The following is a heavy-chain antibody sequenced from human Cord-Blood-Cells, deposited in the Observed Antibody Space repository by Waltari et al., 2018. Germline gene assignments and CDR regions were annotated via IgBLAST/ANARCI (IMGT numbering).Heavy chain of an antibody. D-gene: IGHD1-20*01. CDR2: IMWNSGSI. Sequence: EVQLVESGGGLVQPGRSLRLSCAASGFTFDDYAMHWVRQAPGKGLEWVSGIMWNSGSIGYADSVKGRFTISRDNAKNSLYLQMNSLRAEETALYYCAKDSSNWNYWYFDLWGRGTLVTVSS. V-gene: IGHV3-9*01. CDR3: AKDSSNWNYWYFDL. CDR1: GFTFDDYA. J-gene: IGHJ2*01.